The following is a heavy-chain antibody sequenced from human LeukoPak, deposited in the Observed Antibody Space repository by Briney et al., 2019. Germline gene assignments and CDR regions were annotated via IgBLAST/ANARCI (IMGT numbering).Heavy chain of an antibody. CDR3: ARGRHRGVVRFLEWISPFDY. Sequence: SETLSLTCAVYGGSFSGYYWSWIRQPPGKGLEWIGEINHSGSTNYNPSLKSRVTISVDTSKNQFSLKLSSVTAADTAVYYCARGRHRGVVRFLEWISPFDYWGQGTLVTVSS. CDR1: GGSFSGYY. V-gene: IGHV4-34*01. CDR2: INHSGST. D-gene: IGHD3-3*01. J-gene: IGHJ4*02.